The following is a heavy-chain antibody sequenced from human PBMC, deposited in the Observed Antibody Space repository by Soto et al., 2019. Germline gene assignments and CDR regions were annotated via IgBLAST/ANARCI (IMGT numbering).Heavy chain of an antibody. CDR3: ARWSYLDY. V-gene: IGHV3-23*01. D-gene: IGHD3-3*01. J-gene: IGHJ4*02. CDR2: ISGSDGKT. Sequence: AGGSLRLSCAASGFSFGSYALSWVRQAPGKGLEWASTISGSDGKTFYADSVKGRFSISRDTSQSTLYLQMNSLRADDTAMYYCARWSYLDYWGQGTRVTV. CDR1: GFSFGSYA.